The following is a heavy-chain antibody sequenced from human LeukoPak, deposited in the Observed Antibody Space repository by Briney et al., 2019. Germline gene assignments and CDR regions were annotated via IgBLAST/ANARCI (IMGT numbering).Heavy chain of an antibody. Sequence: SEALSLTCTVSGVSISSYYWSWIRQPPGKGLEWIGYIYYSGSTNYSPSLKSRVTISVDTSKNQFSLKLSSVTAADTAVYYCARGRIAARVRRADFDYWGQGTLVTVSS. J-gene: IGHJ4*02. D-gene: IGHD6-6*01. CDR2: IYYSGST. V-gene: IGHV4-59*12. CDR3: ARGRIAARVRRADFDY. CDR1: GVSISSYY.